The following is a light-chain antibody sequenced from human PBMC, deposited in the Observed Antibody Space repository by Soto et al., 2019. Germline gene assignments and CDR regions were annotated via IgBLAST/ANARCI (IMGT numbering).Light chain of an antibody. J-gene: IGKJ2*01. V-gene: IGKV1-39*01. CDR1: QSISSY. CDR3: QQSYSTQYT. Sequence: DLQMTQSPSSLSASVGDRVTITCRASQSISSYLNWYQQKPGKAPKLLIYAASSLQSGVPSRFSGSGSGTDFTLTISSLQPEDFATYSCQQSYSTQYTFGQGTKLAIK. CDR2: AAS.